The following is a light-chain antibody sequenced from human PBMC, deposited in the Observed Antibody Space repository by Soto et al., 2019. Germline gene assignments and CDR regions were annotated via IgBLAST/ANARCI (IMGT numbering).Light chain of an antibody. J-gene: IGLJ2*01. CDR2: LNSDGSH. V-gene: IGLV4-69*01. Sequence: QSVLTQSPSASASLGASVKLTCTLSSGHSSYAIAWHQQQPEKGPRYLMKLNSDGSHSKGDGIPDRFSGSSSGAERYLTISSLQSEDEADYYCQTWGTGTLVFGGGTKLNVL. CDR1: SGHSSYA. CDR3: QTWGTGTLV.